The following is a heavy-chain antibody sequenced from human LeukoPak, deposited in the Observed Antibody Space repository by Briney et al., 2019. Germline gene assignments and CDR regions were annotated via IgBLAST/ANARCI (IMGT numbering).Heavy chain of an antibody. V-gene: IGHV4-59*08. CDR3: ARQVYSGGSPFDY. Sequence: SETLSLTCTVSGGSISSYYWSWIRQPPGKGLEWIGYIYYSGSTNYNPSLKSRVTISVDTSKNQFSLKLSSVTAADTAVYYCARQVYSGGSPFDYWGQGTLVTVSS. CDR1: GGSISSYY. J-gene: IGHJ4*02. D-gene: IGHD6-19*01. CDR2: IYYSGST.